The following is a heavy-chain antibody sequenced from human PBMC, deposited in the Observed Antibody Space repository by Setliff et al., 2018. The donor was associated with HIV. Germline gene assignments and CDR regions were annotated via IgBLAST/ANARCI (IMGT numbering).Heavy chain of an antibody. CDR2: IKTHGETI. J-gene: IGHJ4*02. Sequence: GGSLRLSCVTCGFTFSNVWMSWVRQAPGKGLEWVATIKTHGETIYYVDSVKGRFTISRDNAKNSLFLQMTSLRADDSGVYYCARDAQPGTVTIFGVVTYFDSWGRGTLVTVSS. V-gene: IGHV3-7*01. D-gene: IGHD3-3*01. CDR3: ARDAQPGTVTIFGVVTYFDS. CDR1: GFTFSNVW.